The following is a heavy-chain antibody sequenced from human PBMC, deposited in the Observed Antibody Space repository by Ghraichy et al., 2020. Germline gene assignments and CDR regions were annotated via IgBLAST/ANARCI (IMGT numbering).Heavy chain of an antibody. D-gene: IGHD6-6*01. CDR2: IYYSGST. CDR3: ARHLSSLPGVWFDP. CDR1: GGSISSSSYY. J-gene: IGHJ5*02. Sequence: SETLSLTCTVSGGSISSSSYYWGWIRQPPGKGLEWIGSIYYSGSTYYNPSLKSRVTISVDTSKNQFSLKLSSVTAADTAVYYCARHLSSLPGVWFDPWGQGTLVTVSS. V-gene: IGHV4-39*01.